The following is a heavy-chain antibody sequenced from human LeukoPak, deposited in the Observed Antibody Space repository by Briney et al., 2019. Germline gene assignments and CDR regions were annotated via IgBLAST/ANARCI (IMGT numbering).Heavy chain of an antibody. CDR2: INPNSGGT. CDR3: ARDSGYSDYDFRPNYYYYYMDV. J-gene: IGHJ6*03. CDR1: GYTFTGYY. Sequence: GASVKVSCKASGYTFTGYYMHWVRQAPGQGLEWMGWINPNSGGTNYAQKFQGRVTMTRDTSISTAYMELSRLRSDDTAVYYCARDSGYSDYDFRPNYYYYYMDVWGKGSTVGVSS. V-gene: IGHV1-2*02. D-gene: IGHD5-12*01.